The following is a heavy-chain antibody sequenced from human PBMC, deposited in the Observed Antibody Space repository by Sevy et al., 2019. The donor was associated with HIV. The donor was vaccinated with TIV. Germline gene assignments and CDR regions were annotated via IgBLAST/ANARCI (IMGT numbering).Heavy chain of an antibody. Sequence: SETLSLTCTVSGGSVSSGSYYWSWIRQPPGKELEWIGYIYYSGSTNYNPSLKSRVTISVDTSKNQFSLKLSSVTAADTAVYYCASGPRFITMVRGYFDYWGQGTLVTVSS. CDR2: IYYSGST. CDR3: ASGPRFITMVRGYFDY. V-gene: IGHV4-61*01. CDR1: GGSVSSGSYY. D-gene: IGHD3-10*01. J-gene: IGHJ4*02.